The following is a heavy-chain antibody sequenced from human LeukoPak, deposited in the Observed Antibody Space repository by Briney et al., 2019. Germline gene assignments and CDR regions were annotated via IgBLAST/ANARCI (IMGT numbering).Heavy chain of an antibody. Sequence: PGGSLRLSCAASEFDFSSHAMTWVRQAPGKGLEWVSAISISGSKTYYGDSVKGRFTISRDNSKNTLYLQMNSLRAEDTAVYYCAKTRPLDSSSWSHGDYWGQGTLVTVSS. D-gene: IGHD6-13*01. V-gene: IGHV3-23*01. J-gene: IGHJ4*02. CDR3: AKTRPLDSSSWSHGDY. CDR1: EFDFSSHA. CDR2: ISISGSKT.